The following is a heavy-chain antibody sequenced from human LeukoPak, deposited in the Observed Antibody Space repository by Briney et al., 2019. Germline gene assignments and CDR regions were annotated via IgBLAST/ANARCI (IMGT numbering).Heavy chain of an antibody. CDR1: GYTFTNYD. V-gene: IGHV7-4-1*02. CDR3: AREHGGFDP. CDR2: INTNTGNP. Sequence: ASVKVSCKASGYTFTNYDINWVRQATGQGLEWMGWINTNTGNPTYAQGFTGRFVFSLDTSVSTAYLQISSLKAEDTAVYYCAREHGGFDPWGQRTLVTVSS. J-gene: IGHJ5*02. D-gene: IGHD3-10*01.